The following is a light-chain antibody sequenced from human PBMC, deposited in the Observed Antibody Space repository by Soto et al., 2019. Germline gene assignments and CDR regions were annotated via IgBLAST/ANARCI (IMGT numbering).Light chain of an antibody. V-gene: IGLV1-44*01. CDR1: SSNIGSNT. CDR2: SSN. J-gene: IGLJ2*01. Sequence: QSVLTQPPSASGTPGQRVTISCSGSSSNIGSNTVNWYRQLPGTAPKHLIYSSNQRPSGVPDRFSGSKSGTSASLAISGLQAEDEADYYCAAWDDSLNCVIFGGGTQLTVL. CDR3: AAWDDSLNCVI.